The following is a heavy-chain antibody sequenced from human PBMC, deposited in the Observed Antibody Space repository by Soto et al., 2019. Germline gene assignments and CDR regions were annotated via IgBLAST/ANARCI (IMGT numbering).Heavy chain of an antibody. CDR1: GFSISSNY. V-gene: IGHV3-53*02. CDR3: ARKPPSAIQGGAFGMDV. J-gene: IGHJ6*02. Sequence: ELQLVETGGGLIQTGGSLRLSCAASGFSISSNYIAWVRQPPGKGLEWVSTTFSGGNTEYAASVKGRCSISRDNYKNTMYLQMDNLRVEDTAVYYCARKPPSAIQGGAFGMDVWGQGTTVSVSS. D-gene: IGHD2-21*01. CDR2: TFSGGNT.